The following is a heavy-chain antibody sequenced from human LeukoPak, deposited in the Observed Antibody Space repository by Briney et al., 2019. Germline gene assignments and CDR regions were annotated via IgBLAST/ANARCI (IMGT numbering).Heavy chain of an antibody. CDR2: ISAYNGNT. Sequence: GASVKVSCKASGYTFTSYGISWVRQAPGQGLEWMGWISAYNGNTNYAQKLQGRVTMTTDTSTSTAYMELRSLRSDDTAVYYCARAMIVARTGYYYYGMDVWGQGTTVTVSS. D-gene: IGHD3-22*01. CDR3: ARAMIVARTGYYYYGMDV. CDR1: GYTFTSYG. J-gene: IGHJ6*02. V-gene: IGHV1-18*01.